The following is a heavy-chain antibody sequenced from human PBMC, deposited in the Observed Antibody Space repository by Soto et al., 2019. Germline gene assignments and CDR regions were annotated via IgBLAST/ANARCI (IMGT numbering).Heavy chain of an antibody. J-gene: IGHJ4*02. CDR2: IFYSGNT. D-gene: IGHD3-10*01. CDR3: AGRLYAGSGTPPGLCC. CDR1: GGSISSTSYY. Sequence: QLQLQESGPGLVKPSETLSLTCTVSGGSISSTSYYWGWIRQSPGKGLEWIGSIFYSGNTFYNPSLKGRLTISVDASMSQFYLKLTPVTAADTAMYYCAGRLYAGSGTPPGLCCWGQGTLVTVSS. V-gene: IGHV4-39*01.